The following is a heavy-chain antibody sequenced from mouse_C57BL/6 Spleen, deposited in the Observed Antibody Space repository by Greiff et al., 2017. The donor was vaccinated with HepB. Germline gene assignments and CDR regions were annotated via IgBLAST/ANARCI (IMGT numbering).Heavy chain of an antibody. CDR2: ISYDGSN. Sequence: EVKLMESGPGLVKPSQSLSLTCSVTGYSITSGYYWNWIRQFPGNKLEWMGYISYDGSNNYNPSLKNRISITRDTSKNQFFLKLNSVTTEDTATYYCAGVIYYGNPVTFYYAMDYWGQGTSVTVSS. CDR1: GYSITSGYY. D-gene: IGHD2-1*01. J-gene: IGHJ4*01. V-gene: IGHV3-6*01. CDR3: AGVIYYGNPVTFYYAMDY.